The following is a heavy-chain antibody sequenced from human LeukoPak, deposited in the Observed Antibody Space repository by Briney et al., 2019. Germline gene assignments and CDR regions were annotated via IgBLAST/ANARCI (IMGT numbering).Heavy chain of an antibody. CDR2: ISSSGNNI. CDR1: GFTFSSYE. J-gene: IGHJ4*02. V-gene: IGHV3-48*03. D-gene: IGHD5-12*01. Sequence: PGGSLRLSCAASGFTFSSYEMNWVRQAPGKGLEWGSYISSSGNNIYYGDSVKGRFTISRDNAKNSLYLQMNSMRAEDTAVYYCARERGYSGYDYFIDSPSDYWGQGTLVTVSS. CDR3: ARERGYSGYDYFIDSPSDY.